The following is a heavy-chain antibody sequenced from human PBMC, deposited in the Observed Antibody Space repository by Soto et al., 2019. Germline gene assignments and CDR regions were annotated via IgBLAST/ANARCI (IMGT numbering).Heavy chain of an antibody. V-gene: IGHV5-51*01. CDR1: GYSFTSYW. CDR2: IYPGDSDT. CDR3: ARILVAAAGLDAFDI. Sequence: LGESLKISCKGSGYSFTSYWIGWVRQMPGKGLEWMGIIYPGDSDTRCSPSFQGQVTISADKSISTAYLQWSSLKASDTAMYYCARILVAAAGLDAFDIWGQGTMVTVSS. D-gene: IGHD6-13*01. J-gene: IGHJ3*02.